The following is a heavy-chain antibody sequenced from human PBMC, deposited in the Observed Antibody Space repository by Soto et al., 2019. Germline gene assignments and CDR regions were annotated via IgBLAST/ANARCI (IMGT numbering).Heavy chain of an antibody. CDR3: AKSRYSDSSGDYYDF. V-gene: IGHV3-23*01. J-gene: IGHJ4*02. Sequence: GGSLRLSCAASGFIFSISEMTWVRQTPGKGLEWVSGIGGRATSAYYADSVKGRFAISRDNAYNTLFLQLNSLRAEDTAVYYCAKSRYSDSSGDYYDFWGQGTLVTVSS. CDR1: GFIFSISE. D-gene: IGHD3-22*01. CDR2: IGGRATSA.